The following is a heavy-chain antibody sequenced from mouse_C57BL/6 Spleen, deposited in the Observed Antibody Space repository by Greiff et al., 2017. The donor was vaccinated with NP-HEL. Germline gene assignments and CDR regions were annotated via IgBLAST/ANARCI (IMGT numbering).Heavy chain of an antibody. D-gene: IGHD1-1*01. Sequence: DVMLVESGPGLAKPSQTLSLTCSVTGYSITSDYWNWIRKFPGNKLEYMGYISYSGSTYYNPSLKSRISITRDTSKNQYYLQLNSVTTEDTATYYCATYGSSQGWYFDVWGTGTTVTVSS. V-gene: IGHV3-8*01. CDR1: GYSITSDY. J-gene: IGHJ1*03. CDR2: ISYSGST. CDR3: ATYGSSQGWYFDV.